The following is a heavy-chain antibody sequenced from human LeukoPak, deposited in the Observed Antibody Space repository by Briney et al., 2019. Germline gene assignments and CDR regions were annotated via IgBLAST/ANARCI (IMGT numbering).Heavy chain of an antibody. V-gene: IGHV4-39*03. CDR1: GGSFSGYY. Sequence: SETLSLTCAVYGGSFSGYYWGWLRQPPGKGLEGVGSIYCTGTNYYSPSLKSRLNISVETSKNEFSLKVNSVTAADTAVYYCFGYRQCLKYNFDLWGQGALVTVSS. CDR2: IYCTGTN. J-gene: IGHJ4*02. CDR3: FGYRQCLKYNFDL. D-gene: IGHD5-12*01.